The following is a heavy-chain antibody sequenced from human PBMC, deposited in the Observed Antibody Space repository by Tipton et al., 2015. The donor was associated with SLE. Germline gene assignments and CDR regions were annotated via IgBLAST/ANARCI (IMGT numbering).Heavy chain of an antibody. D-gene: IGHD6-13*01. CDR3: ARHGWQQLDRDGFDF. J-gene: IGHJ4*02. CDR2: IYYSGST. CDR1: GGSISSSSYY. V-gene: IGHV4-39*01. Sequence: TLSLTCTVSGGSISSSSYYWGWIRQPPGKGLEWIGSIYYSGSTYYTPSLKSRVSISVDTSKNQFSLRLNPVTAADTAVFYCARHGWQQLDRDGFDFWGQGTLVTVSS.